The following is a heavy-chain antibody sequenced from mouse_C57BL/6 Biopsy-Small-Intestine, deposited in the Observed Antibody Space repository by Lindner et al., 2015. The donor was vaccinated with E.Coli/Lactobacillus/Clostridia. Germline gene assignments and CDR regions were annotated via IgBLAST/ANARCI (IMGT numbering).Heavy chain of an antibody. J-gene: IGHJ4*01. CDR2: MSPSGET. CDR3: AREVRTGVGATQF. Sequence: SVKVSCKASGFTFTDYHMHWVRQAPGQVPEWVSRMSPSGETFYAQNLQGRVTVTRDTSINTVYMELNRLKFDDTAMYFCAREVRTGVGATQFWGQGTLVTVSS. CDR1: GFTFTDYH. V-gene: IGHV1S46*01. D-gene: IGHD1-3*01.